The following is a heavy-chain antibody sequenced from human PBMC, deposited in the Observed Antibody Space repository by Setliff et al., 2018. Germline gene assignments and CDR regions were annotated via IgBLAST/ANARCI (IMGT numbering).Heavy chain of an antibody. CDR3: ARRPIALAGYRKGAFDI. D-gene: IGHD6-19*01. J-gene: IGHJ3*02. V-gene: IGHV1-18*01. CDR1: GYTFNNYG. CDR2: VSTYNGDT. Sequence: ASVKVSCKASGYTFNNYGITWVRQAPGQGLEWLGWVSTYNGDTKSAQKFRGRVTMTTDISTSTVYMELRTLRSDDTAVYYCARRPIALAGYRKGAFDIWGQGTMVTVS.